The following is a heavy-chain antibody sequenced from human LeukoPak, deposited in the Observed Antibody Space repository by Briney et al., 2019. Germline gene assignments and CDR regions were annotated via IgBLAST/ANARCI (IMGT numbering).Heavy chain of an antibody. CDR3: ARGDYNWNYGSFDY. Sequence: PGGSLRLSCAASGFTFSSYWMSWVRQAPGKGLEWVANIKQDGSEKYYVDSVKGRFTISRDNAKNSLYLQMNSLRAEDTALYFCARGDYNWNYGSFDYWGQGTLVTVS. J-gene: IGHJ4*02. V-gene: IGHV3-7*01. CDR1: GFTFSSYW. CDR2: IKQDGSEK. D-gene: IGHD1-7*01.